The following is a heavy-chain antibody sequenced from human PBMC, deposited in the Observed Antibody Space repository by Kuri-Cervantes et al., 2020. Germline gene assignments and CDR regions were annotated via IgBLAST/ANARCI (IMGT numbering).Heavy chain of an antibody. J-gene: IGHJ3*01. V-gene: IGHV4-59*08. D-gene: IGHD1-26*01. Sequence: SETLSLTCTVSGGSISSYYWSWIRQPPGKGLEWIGYIYYSGSTNYNPSLKSRVTISVDTSKNQFSLKLSSLTAADTAVYYCVRPRLSGSYGIAFGVWGQGTTVTVSS. CDR1: GGSISSYY. CDR2: IYYSGST. CDR3: VRPRLSGSYGIAFGV.